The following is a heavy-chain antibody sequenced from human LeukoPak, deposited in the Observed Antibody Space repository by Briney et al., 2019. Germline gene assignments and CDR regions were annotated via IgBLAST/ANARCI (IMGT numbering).Heavy chain of an antibody. CDR2: IIPIFGTA. J-gene: IGHJ6*03. Sequence: SAKVSCKASGGTFSSYAISWVRQALGQGLEWMGGIIPIFGTANYAQKFQGRVTITADESTSTAYMELSSLRSEDTAVYYCARDQGTVLLWFGYYMDVWGKGTTVTVSS. D-gene: IGHD3-10*01. CDR3: ARDQGTVLLWFGYYMDV. CDR1: GGTFSSYA. V-gene: IGHV1-69*13.